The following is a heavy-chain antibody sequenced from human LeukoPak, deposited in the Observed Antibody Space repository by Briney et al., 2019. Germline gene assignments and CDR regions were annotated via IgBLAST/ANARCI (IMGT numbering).Heavy chain of an antibody. D-gene: IGHD2-15*01. CDR1: GFTFNKYA. J-gene: IGHJ6*03. V-gene: IGHV3-23*01. Sequence: GGSLRLSCAASGFTFNKYAMNWVRQPPGKGLEWVSSIAGTGGSTYYADSVKGRFTISRDNAKNSLFLQMNSLRAEDTAVYYCARVLRYCSGGNCYSGGLGYMDVWGKGTTVTISS. CDR3: ARVLRYCSGGNCYSGGLGYMDV. CDR2: IAGTGGST.